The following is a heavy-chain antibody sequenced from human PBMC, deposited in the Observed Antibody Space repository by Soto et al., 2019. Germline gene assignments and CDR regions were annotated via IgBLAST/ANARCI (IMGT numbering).Heavy chain of an antibody. CDR3: AATPFSSSWYSTWFDP. D-gene: IGHD6-13*01. Sequence: PGGSLRLSCAASGFTFSSYCMHWVRQAPGKGLVWVSRINSDGSSTSYADSVKGRFTISRDNAKNTLYLQMNSLRAEDTAVYYCAATPFSSSWYSTWFDPWGQGTLVTVSS. CDR1: GFTFSSYC. V-gene: IGHV3-74*01. CDR2: INSDGSST. J-gene: IGHJ5*02.